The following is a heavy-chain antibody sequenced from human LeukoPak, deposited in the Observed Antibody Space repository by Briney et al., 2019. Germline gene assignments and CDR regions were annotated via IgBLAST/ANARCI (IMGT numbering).Heavy chain of an antibody. CDR2: IRWSSSVI. V-gene: IGHV3-48*04. D-gene: IGHD5-24*01. Sequence: PGGSLRLSCAASGFTFSSYALNWVRQAPGKGLEWVSYIRWSSSVIYYTDSVKGRFTISRDNAKNSLYLQMNSLRAEDTAIYYCTRVGYIDEGIDYWGQGTLVTVSS. CDR3: TRVGYIDEGIDY. J-gene: IGHJ4*02. CDR1: GFTFSSYA.